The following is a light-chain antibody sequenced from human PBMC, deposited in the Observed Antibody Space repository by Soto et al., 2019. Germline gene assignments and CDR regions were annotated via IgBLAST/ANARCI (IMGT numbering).Light chain of an antibody. Sequence: EIVLTQSPATLSLSPGERATLSCRASQSVSSYLAWYQQKPGQAPRLLIHGASSRATGITDRISGSGSGTDFTLTISRLEPEDFAVYYCQQYGSSPITFGQGTRLEI. J-gene: IGKJ5*01. CDR2: GAS. V-gene: IGKV3-20*01. CDR1: QSVSSY. CDR3: QQYGSSPIT.